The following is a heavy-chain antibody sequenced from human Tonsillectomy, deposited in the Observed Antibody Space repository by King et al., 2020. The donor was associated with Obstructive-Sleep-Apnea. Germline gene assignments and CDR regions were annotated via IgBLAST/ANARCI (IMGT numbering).Heavy chain of an antibody. CDR2: INNDGSST. D-gene: IGHD6-13*01. CDR3: ARAKAAAGNWYFDF. J-gene: IGHJ2*01. Sequence: VQLVESGGGLVQPGGSLRLSCAASGFTFSSYWMHWVRQVPGKGLVWASRINNDGSSTTYADSVKGRFTISRDNARNTLYLQMNSLRAEDTAVYYCARAKAAAGNWYFDFWGRGILVTVSS. V-gene: IGHV3-74*01. CDR1: GFTFSSYW.